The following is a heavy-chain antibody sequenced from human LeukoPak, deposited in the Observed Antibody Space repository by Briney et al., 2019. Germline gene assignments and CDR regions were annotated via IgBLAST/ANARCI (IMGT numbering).Heavy chain of an antibody. CDR2: TYYRSKWYN. D-gene: IGHD3-10*01. J-gene: IGHJ3*02. V-gene: IGHV6-1*01. Sequence: SQTLSLTCAISGDSVSSNSAAWNWVRQSPSRGLEWLGRTYYRSKWYNEYAVSVKSRIIINPDTSKNQFSLQLSSVTAADTAVYYCARGQVRLDAFDIWGQGTMVTVSS. CDR1: GDSVSSNSAA. CDR3: ARGQVRLDAFDI.